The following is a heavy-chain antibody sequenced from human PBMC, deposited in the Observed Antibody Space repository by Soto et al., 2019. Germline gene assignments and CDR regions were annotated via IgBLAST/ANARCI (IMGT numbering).Heavy chain of an antibody. CDR3: GRGVLRVIQCFDP. V-gene: IGHV4-61*01. CDR1: GAYVNSENYN. Sequence: SETLSLTRTVSGAYVNSENYNWSWIRQPPGKGLEWIGYVYYSVSPNYNPSLKSRATISLDTYKNQFSLKMNSMTSADTAFYYCGRGVLRVIQCFDPWGQGTLV. J-gene: IGHJ5*02. CDR2: VYYSVSP. D-gene: IGHD3-10*01.